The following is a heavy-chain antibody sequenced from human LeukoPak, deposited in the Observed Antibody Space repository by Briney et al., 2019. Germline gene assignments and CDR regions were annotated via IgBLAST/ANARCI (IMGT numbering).Heavy chain of an antibody. Sequence: GGSLRLSCAASGFTFSSYAMHWVRQAPGKGLEYVSAISSNGGSTYYANSVKGRFTISRDNSKNTLYLQMGSLRAEDMAVYYCARGPRLLNDYGAALRVRFDYWGQGTLVTVSS. CDR1: GFTFSSYA. CDR2: ISSNGGST. CDR3: ARGPRLLNDYGAALRVRFDY. D-gene: IGHD4-17*01. J-gene: IGHJ4*02. V-gene: IGHV3-64*01.